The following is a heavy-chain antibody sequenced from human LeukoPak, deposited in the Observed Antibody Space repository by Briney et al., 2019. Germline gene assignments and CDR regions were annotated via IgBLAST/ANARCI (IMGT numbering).Heavy chain of an antibody. CDR1: GGSISSLY. Sequence: SETLSLTCTVSGGSISSLYWSWVRQPPGKGLEWIGYIYHSGSTNYNPSLKSRVTISVDTTKNQFSLKLSSVTAADTAVYYCARDPGFTKGKAFDIWGQGTMVTVSS. J-gene: IGHJ3*02. CDR2: IYHSGST. V-gene: IGHV4-59*11. CDR3: ARDPGFTKGKAFDI. D-gene: IGHD2-8*01.